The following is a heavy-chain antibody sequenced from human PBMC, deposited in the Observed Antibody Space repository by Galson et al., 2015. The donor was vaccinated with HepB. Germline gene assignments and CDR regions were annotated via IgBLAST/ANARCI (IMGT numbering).Heavy chain of an antibody. CDR1: GGSISSGGHY. Sequence: TLSLTCTVSGGSISSGGHYWSWIRQHPRKGLEWIGYIYYSGSTYHNPSVKSRVTISVDTSKSQFSLKLSSVTAADTAVYYCARVTIWVDNSFDYWGQGTLVTVPS. CDR2: IYYSGST. J-gene: IGHJ4*02. D-gene: IGHD3-3*01. V-gene: IGHV4-31*03. CDR3: ARVTIWVDNSFDY.